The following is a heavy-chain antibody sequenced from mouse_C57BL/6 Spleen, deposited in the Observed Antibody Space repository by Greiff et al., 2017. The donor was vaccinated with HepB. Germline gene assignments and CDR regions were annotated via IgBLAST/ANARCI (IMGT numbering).Heavy chain of an antibody. CDR2: ISGGGGNT. V-gene: IGHV5-9*01. J-gene: IGHJ2*01. CDR3: ARHPTMHFDD. Sequence: EVNLVESGGGLVKPGGSLKLSCAASGFTFSSYTMSWVRQTPEKRLAWVATISGGGGNTYSPDSVKGGFTISRDNAKNTLYLQMSSLRSEDTALYYGARHPTMHFDDWGQGTTLTVSS. CDR1: GFTFSSYT. D-gene: IGHD2-10*01.